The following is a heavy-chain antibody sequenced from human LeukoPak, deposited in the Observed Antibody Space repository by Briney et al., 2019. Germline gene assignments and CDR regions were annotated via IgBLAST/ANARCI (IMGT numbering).Heavy chain of an antibody. Sequence: GGSLRLSCATSGFIFSGYYMSWIRHAPGHGLETVSYISGSGNDISYADSVKGRFTSSRDNAKGSLYLQMNSLRAADTAVYYCGTHAGRTGSDDWGQGTLVTVSS. CDR2: ISGSGNDI. V-gene: IGHV3-11*01. CDR1: GFIFSGYY. J-gene: IGHJ4*02. D-gene: IGHD3/OR15-3a*01. CDR3: GTHAGRTGSDD.